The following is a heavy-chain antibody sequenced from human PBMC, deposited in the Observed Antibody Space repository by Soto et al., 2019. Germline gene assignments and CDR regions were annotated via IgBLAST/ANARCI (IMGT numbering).Heavy chain of an antibody. Sequence: QVTLKESGPVLVKPTETLTLTCTVSGFSLSNARMSVSWIRQPPGKALEWLAHIFSNDAKSYSASLKSRLTIAKDDPKKQVVPTMTDMGPVDTATYYCARIRGWGWLGPNDYWGQGTLVTVSS. CDR2: IFSNDAK. CDR1: GFSLSNARMS. V-gene: IGHV2-26*01. J-gene: IGHJ4*02. D-gene: IGHD5-12*01. CDR3: ARIRGWGWLGPNDY.